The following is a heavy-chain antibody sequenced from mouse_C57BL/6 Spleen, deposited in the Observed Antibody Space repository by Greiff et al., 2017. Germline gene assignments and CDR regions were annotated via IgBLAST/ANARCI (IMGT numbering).Heavy chain of an antibody. CDR2: IWSGGST. Sequence: QVQLKESGPGLVQPSQSLTITCTASGFSLTSYGVHWVRQSPGKGLEWLGVIWSGGSTDYNAAFISRLSISKDNSKSKAFFKMNSLQADDTAIYYCARRLELGAMDYWGQGTSVTVSS. CDR3: ARRLELGAMDY. V-gene: IGHV2-2*01. CDR1: GFSLTSYG. D-gene: IGHD3-1*01. J-gene: IGHJ4*01.